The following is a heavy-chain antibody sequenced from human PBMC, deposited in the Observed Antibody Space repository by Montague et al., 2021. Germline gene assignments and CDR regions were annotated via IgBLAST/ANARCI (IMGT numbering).Heavy chain of an antibody. CDR2: IYDSGTT. J-gene: IGHJ6*03. CDR3: ARRGGTMVRGVKGYMDV. V-gene: IGHV4-59*12. Sequence: SETLSLTCTVTGGSISEFYWSWIRQSPEKGLEWIGYIYDSGTTNYNPSLMSRVTISVDTSKNQFSLKLSSVTAADTAVYYCARRGGTMVRGVKGYMDVWGKGTTVTVSS. D-gene: IGHD3-10*01. CDR1: GGSISEFY.